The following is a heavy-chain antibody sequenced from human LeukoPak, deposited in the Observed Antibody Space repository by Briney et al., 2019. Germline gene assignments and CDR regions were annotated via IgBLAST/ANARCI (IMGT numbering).Heavy chain of an antibody. CDR1: GYTFTSYG. J-gene: IGHJ5*02. V-gene: IGHV1-18*01. D-gene: IGHD6-13*01. Sequence: ASVKVSCKASGYTFTSYGISWVRQAPGQGLEWMGWISAYNGNTNYAQKLQGRVTMTTDTSTSTAYMELRSLRSDDTAVYYCAGTYSSSWYVSSFEYNWFDPWGQGTLVTVSS. CDR2: ISAYNGNT. CDR3: AGTYSSSWYVSSFEYNWFDP.